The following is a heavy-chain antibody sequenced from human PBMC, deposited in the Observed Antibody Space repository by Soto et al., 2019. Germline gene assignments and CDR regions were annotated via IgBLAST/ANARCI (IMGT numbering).Heavy chain of an antibody. CDR3: ARDERGTCTGSNCYYFDY. CDR2: TSGNNDDT. D-gene: IGHD2-2*01. V-gene: IGHV1-18*04. Sequence: QVQLVQSGTEVKEPGASVKVSCKASGYIFTHYGISWVRQAPGQGLEWMVWTSGNNDDTNYAPKLQDRVTLTTDTSTGTAYMELRSLRSDDTAVYYCARDERGTCTGSNCYYFDYWGQGTLVTVSS. CDR1: GYIFTHYG. J-gene: IGHJ4*02.